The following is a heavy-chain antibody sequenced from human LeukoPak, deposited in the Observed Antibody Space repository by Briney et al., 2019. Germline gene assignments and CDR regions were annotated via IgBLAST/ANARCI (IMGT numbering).Heavy chain of an antibody. V-gene: IGHV1-8*01. CDR2: MNPNSGNT. Sequence: ASVKVSCKTSGYTFTSYDINWVRQATGQGLEWMGWMNPNSGNTGYAQKFQGRVTMTRNTSISTAYMELSSLRSEDTAVYYCFIAVAGRYFDYWGQGALVTVSS. D-gene: IGHD6-19*01. CDR3: FIAVAGRYFDY. J-gene: IGHJ4*03. CDR1: GYTFTSYD.